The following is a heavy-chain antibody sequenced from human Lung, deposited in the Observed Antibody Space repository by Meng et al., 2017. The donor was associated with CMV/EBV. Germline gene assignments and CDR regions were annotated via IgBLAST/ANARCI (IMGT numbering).Heavy chain of an antibody. CDR1: GFTFSNAW. Sequence: GGSLRLXCSASGFTFSNAWMSWVRQAPGKGLEWVGRIKRKNDGGTTDYAAPVKGRFTISRDDSKNTLYLQMNSLKTEDTAVYYCTTSIRITMVRGVIFRDVWGQGTTVTVSS. J-gene: IGHJ6*02. CDR3: TTSIRITMVRGVIFRDV. D-gene: IGHD3-10*01. CDR2: IKRKNDGGTT. V-gene: IGHV3-15*01.